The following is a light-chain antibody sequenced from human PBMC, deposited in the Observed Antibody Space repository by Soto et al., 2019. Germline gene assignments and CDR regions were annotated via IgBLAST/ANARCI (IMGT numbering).Light chain of an antibody. CDR3: MQALQTPGWT. Sequence: DIVMTQSPLSLPVTPGEPASISCRSSQSLLHSNGYNYLDWYLQKPGQSPQLLIYLGSNRASGVPDRFSGSGSGTDLTLKISRVEAEDVGVYYCMQALQTPGWTFGQGTKVEIK. V-gene: IGKV2-28*01. J-gene: IGKJ1*01. CDR1: QSLLHSNGYNY. CDR2: LGS.